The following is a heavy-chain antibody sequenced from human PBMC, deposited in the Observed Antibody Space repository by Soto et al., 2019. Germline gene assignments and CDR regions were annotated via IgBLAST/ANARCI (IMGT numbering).Heavy chain of an antibody. D-gene: IGHD6-19*01. CDR3: ARDLIAVAGDAFDI. CDR2: ISAYNGNT. J-gene: IGHJ3*02. V-gene: IGHV1-18*01. Sequence: ASVKVSCKASGYTFTSYGISWLRQAPGQGLEWMGWISAYNGNTNYAQKLQGRVTMTTDTSTSTAYMELRSLRSDDTAVYYCARDLIAVAGDAFDIWGQGTMVTVSS. CDR1: GYTFTSYG.